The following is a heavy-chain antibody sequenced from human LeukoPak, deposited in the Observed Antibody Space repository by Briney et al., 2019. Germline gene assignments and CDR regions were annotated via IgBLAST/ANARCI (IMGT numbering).Heavy chain of an antibody. Sequence: GGSLRLSCAASGFTFSSYWMSWVRQAPGKGLEWVANIKQDGSEKYYVDSVKGRFTISRDNAKNSLYLQMNSLRAEDTAVYYCAKLRYYYDSSGYYPSDYWGQGTLVTVSS. D-gene: IGHD3-22*01. J-gene: IGHJ4*02. CDR3: AKLRYYYDSSGYYPSDY. CDR1: GFTFSSYW. V-gene: IGHV3-7*01. CDR2: IKQDGSEK.